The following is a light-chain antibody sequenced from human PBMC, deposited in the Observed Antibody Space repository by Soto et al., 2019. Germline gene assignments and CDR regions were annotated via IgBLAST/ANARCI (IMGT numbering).Light chain of an antibody. J-gene: IGKJ1*01. CDR2: GAS. Sequence: EIVMTQSPATLSVSPGERATLSCRASQSVSSNLAWYQQQPGQAPRRLIYGASTRATGIPPRFSGSGSGTEYSRTTSSLPSEDVAVYYYQQYNNGSPCTFGQGTKVEIK. CDR3: QQYNNGSPCT. CDR1: QSVSSN. V-gene: IGKV3-15*01.